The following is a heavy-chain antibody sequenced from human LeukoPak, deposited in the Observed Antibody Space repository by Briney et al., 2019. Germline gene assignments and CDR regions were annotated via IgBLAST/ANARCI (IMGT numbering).Heavy chain of an antibody. CDR3: ASGIQLWLSDY. CDR1: GFTFSSYS. V-gene: IGHV3-21*01. Sequence: GGSLRLSCAASGFTFSSYSMNWVRQAPGKGLEWVSSISSSSSYIYYADSVKGRSTISRDNAKNSLYLQMNSLRAEDTAVYYCASGIQLWLSDYWGRGPWSPSPQ. J-gene: IGHJ4*02. D-gene: IGHD5-18*01. CDR2: ISSSSSYI.